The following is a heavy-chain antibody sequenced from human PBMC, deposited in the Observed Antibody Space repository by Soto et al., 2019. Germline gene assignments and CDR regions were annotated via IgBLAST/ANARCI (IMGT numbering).Heavy chain of an antibody. D-gene: IGHD1-26*01. J-gene: IGHJ3*02. CDR1: GGTFSSYT. V-gene: IGHV1-69*02. CDR3: ARAPPWELLRREGAFDI. Sequence: GASVKVSCKASGGTFSSYTISWVRQAPGQGLEWMGRIIPILGIANYAQKFQGRVTITGDTSASTAYMELSSLRSEDTAVYYCARAPPWELLRREGAFDIWGQGTMVTVSS. CDR2: IIPILGIA.